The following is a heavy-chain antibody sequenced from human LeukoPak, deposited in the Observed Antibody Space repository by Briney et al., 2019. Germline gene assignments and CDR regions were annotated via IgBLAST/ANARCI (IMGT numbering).Heavy chain of an antibody. CDR3: AARGWFGEEYFDY. CDR1: GGSISSSNW. CDR2: IYHSGST. J-gene: IGHJ4*02. Sequence: SGTLSLTCAVSGGSISSSNWWSWVRQLPGKGLEWIGEIYHSGSTNYNPSLKSRVTISVDKSKNQFSLKLSSVTAADTAVYYCAARGWFGEEYFDYWGQGTLVTVSS. V-gene: IGHV4-4*02. D-gene: IGHD3-10*01.